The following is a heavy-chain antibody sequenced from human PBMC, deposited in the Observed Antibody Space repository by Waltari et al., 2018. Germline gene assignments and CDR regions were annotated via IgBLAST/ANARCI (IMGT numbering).Heavy chain of an antibody. J-gene: IGHJ4*01. D-gene: IGHD3-3*01. CDR3: ATDGSGYPDY. CDR2: VDPEDGET. V-gene: IGHV1-69-2*01. Sequence: EVQLVQSGAEVKKPGATVKISCKASGYTFTDYYMHWVQQAPGQGLEWMGRVDPEDGETIYAEKFHGRVTITADTSTDTAYMERSILRSEATAVYYCATDGSGYPDYWGHGTLVTVSS. CDR1: GYTFTDYY.